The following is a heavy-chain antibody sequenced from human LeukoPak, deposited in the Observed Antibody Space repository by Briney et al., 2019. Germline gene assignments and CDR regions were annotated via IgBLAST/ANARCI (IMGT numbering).Heavy chain of an antibody. CDR3: TTIGTYYYDSSGYYYPYFFDY. Sequence: GGSLRLSCEASGFTFSAYAMSWVRQAPGKGLEWVGRIKSKTDGGTTDYAAPVKGRFTISRDDSKNTLYLQMNSLKTEDTAVYYCTTIGTYYYDSSGYYYPYFFDYWGQGTLVTVSS. CDR2: IKSKTDGGTT. J-gene: IGHJ4*02. D-gene: IGHD3-22*01. CDR1: GFTFSAYA. V-gene: IGHV3-15*01.